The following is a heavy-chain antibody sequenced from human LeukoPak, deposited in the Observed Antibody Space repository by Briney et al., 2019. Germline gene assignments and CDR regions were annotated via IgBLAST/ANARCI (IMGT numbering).Heavy chain of an antibody. V-gene: IGHV3-20*04. Sequence: GGSLRLSCAASGFTFDDYGMSWVRQAPGKGLEWVSGINWNGGSTGYVDSVKGRFTISRDNAKNSLYLQMNSLRAEDTALYYCARGLRHYYYDSSGYPSDAFDIWGQGTMVTVSS. D-gene: IGHD3-22*01. CDR2: INWNGGST. J-gene: IGHJ3*02. CDR1: GFTFDDYG. CDR3: ARGLRHYYYDSSGYPSDAFDI.